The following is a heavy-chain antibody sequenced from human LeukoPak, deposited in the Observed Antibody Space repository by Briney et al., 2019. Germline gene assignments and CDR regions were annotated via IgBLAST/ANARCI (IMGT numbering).Heavy chain of an antibody. J-gene: IGHJ6*03. CDR1: GGSISSGGYS. D-gene: IGHD3-22*01. Sequence: SETLSLTCAVSGGSISSGGYSWSWIRQPPGTGLEWLGYIYYSGSTYYNPSLKSRVTISVETSKNQFSLKLSSVTAADTAVYYCASSGYYDYYYYMDVWGKGTTVTVSS. V-gene: IGHV4-30-4*07. CDR2: IYYSGST. CDR3: ASSGYYDYYYYMDV.